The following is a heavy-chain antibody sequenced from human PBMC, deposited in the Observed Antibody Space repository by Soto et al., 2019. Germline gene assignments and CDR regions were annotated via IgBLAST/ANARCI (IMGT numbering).Heavy chain of an antibody. J-gene: IGHJ5*01. V-gene: IGHV4-30-4*01. D-gene: IGHD2-15*01. CDR2: IYKSATT. CDR1: GDSISTVDYF. Sequence: QVQLLEPGPGLVKPSQTLSLTCSVSGDSISTVDYFWAWVRQPPGQALEYIGYIYKSATTYYNPSFESRVAISLDTSKSQFSLNVTSLTAADTAVYFCARGRYCLTGRCFPNWFDSWGQGTLVTVSS. CDR3: ARGRYCLTGRCFPNWFDS.